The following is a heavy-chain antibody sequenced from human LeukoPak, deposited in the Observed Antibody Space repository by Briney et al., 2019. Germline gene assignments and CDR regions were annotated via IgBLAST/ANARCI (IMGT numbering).Heavy chain of an antibody. CDR3: ARDGSVFEPEFDY. V-gene: IGHV3-7*01. CDR1: GFTFSSYA. J-gene: IGHJ4*02. Sequence: GGSLRLSCAASGFTFSSYAMSWVRQAPGKGLEWVANIKQDGSEKYYVDSVKGRFTISRDNAKNSLYLQMNSLRAEDTAVYYCARDGSVFEPEFDYWGQGTLVTVSS. D-gene: IGHD3-10*01. CDR2: IKQDGSEK.